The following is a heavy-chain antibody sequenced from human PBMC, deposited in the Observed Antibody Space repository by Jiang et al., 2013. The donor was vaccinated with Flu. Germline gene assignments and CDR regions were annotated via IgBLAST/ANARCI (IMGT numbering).Heavy chain of an antibody. J-gene: IGHJ5*02. CDR3: ARTGSQKRWFDP. V-gene: IGHV3-48*02. Sequence: VQLVESGGGLVQSGGSLRLSCAAAGFTFSAYNMNWVRQAPGKGLEWVSYISSSSSTIYYADSVKGRFTISRDNAQNSLYLQMNSLRDEDTAVYYCARTGSQKRWFDPWGQGTLVTVSS. D-gene: IGHD1-26*01. CDR2: ISSSSSTI. CDR1: GFTFSAYN.